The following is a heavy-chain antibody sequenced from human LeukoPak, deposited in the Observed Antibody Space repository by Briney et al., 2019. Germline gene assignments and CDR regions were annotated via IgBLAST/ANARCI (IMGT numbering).Heavy chain of an antibody. Sequence: PGGSLRLSCSASGFTFSTYWMSWVRQAPGKGLEWVANMKRDGSEIYYVDSVRGRFTISRDNARNSLYLQMNSLRSEDTAVYYCARDRGWAGYSYGFYYWGQGTLVTVSS. CDR1: GFTFSTYW. CDR3: ARDRGWAGYSYGFYY. CDR2: MKRDGSEI. V-gene: IGHV3-7*03. D-gene: IGHD5-18*01. J-gene: IGHJ4*02.